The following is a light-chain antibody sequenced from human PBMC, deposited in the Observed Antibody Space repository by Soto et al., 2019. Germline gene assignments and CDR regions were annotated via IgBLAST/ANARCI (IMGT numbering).Light chain of an antibody. Sequence: EIVMTQSPATLSVSPGERATLSCRASQSVSSNLAWYQQKPGQAPRLLIYGASTRATGIPARFSGSGSGTEFTLTISSLQSEDVAVYFCQQYYSTPWTFGQGTKVEIK. CDR2: GAS. V-gene: IGKV3-15*01. CDR1: QSVSSN. J-gene: IGKJ1*01. CDR3: QQYYSTPWT.